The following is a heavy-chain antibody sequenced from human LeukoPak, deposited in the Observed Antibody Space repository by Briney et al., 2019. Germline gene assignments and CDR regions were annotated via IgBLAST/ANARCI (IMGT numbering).Heavy chain of an antibody. CDR1: GYTFTSYG. V-gene: IGHV1-18*01. D-gene: IGHD3-9*01. Sequence: ASVKVSCKASGYTFTSYGISWVRQAPGQGLEWMGWISAYNGNTNYAQKLQGRVTMTTDTSTSTAYMELRSLRSDDTAVYYCARDLTDPYDMGWFDPWGQGTLVTVSS. CDR3: ARDLTDPYDMGWFDP. CDR2: ISAYNGNT. J-gene: IGHJ5*02.